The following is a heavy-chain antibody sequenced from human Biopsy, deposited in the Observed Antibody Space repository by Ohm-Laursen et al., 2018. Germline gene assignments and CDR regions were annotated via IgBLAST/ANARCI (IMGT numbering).Heavy chain of an antibody. CDR1: GYTFTDYD. V-gene: IGHV1-46*01. J-gene: IGHJ6*02. D-gene: IGHD5-24*01. CDR2: ISPSGATT. CDR3: ARAGVGSDGTDSYYYGMDV. Sequence: ASVKVSCKASGYTFTDYDIIWVRQAPGQGLEWMGVISPSGATTSFSQKFQGRITMTRDTSTGTVYMDLNSLGSEDTAVYYCARAGVGSDGTDSYYYGMDVWGPGTTVTVS.